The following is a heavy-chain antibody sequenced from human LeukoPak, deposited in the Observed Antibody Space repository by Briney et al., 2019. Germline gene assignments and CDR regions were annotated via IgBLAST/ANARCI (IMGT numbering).Heavy chain of an antibody. D-gene: IGHD3-10*01. CDR3: ARLRPRQYYGSGSSPMYWFDP. CDR2: INHSGST. V-gene: IGHV4-39*07. CDR1: GDSISTSSYY. Sequence: SETLSLTCSVSGDSISTSSYYWGWIRQPPGKGLEWIGEINHSGSTNYNPSLKSRVTISVDTSKNQFSLKLSSVTAADTAVYYCARLRPRQYYGSGSSPMYWFDPWGQGTLVTVSS. J-gene: IGHJ5*02.